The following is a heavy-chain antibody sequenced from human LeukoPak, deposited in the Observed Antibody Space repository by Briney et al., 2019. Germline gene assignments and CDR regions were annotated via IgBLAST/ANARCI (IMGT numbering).Heavy chain of an antibody. V-gene: IGHV1-46*01. CDR2: INPSGGST. J-gene: IGHJ3*02. Sequence: GASVKVSCKASGYTFTSYYMHWVRQAHRQGIEWMGIINPSGGSTSYAQKFQGRVTMTRDTSTSTVYMELSSLRSEDTAVYYCARDWTHDYGDAGGAFDIWDQGTMVTVSS. D-gene: IGHD4-17*01. CDR1: GYTFTSYY. CDR3: ARDWTHDYGDAGGAFDI.